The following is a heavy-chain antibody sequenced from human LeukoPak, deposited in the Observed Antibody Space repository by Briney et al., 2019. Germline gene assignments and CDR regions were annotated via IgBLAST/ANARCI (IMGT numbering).Heavy chain of an antibody. CDR2: IYYSGST. CDR1: GGSISSSSYY. Sequence: SETLSLTCTVSGGSISSSSYYWGWIRQPPGKGLEWIGSIYYSGSTYYNPSLKSQVTISVDTSKNQFSLKLSSVTAADTAVYYCARDPWSLVATGYFDYWGQGTLVTVSS. CDR3: ARDPWSLVATGYFDY. D-gene: IGHD5-12*01. J-gene: IGHJ4*02. V-gene: IGHV4-39*02.